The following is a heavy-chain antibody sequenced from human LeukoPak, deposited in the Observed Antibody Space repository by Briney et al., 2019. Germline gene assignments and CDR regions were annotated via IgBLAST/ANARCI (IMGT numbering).Heavy chain of an antibody. CDR3: ARRVFGGNCYYDY. CDR1: GFTFSDHY. D-gene: IGHD4-23*01. V-gene: IGHV3-72*01. J-gene: IGHJ4*02. CDR2: IRNKANSYTT. Sequence: GGSLRLSCAASGFTFSDHYMDWVRQAPGKGLEWVGRIRNKANSYTTYYAASVKGRFTITRDDSKNSLYLQMNSLKTEDTAVYYCARRVFGGNCYYDYWGQGALVTVSS.